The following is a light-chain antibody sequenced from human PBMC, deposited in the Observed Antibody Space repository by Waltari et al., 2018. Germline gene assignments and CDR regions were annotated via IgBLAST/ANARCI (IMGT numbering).Light chain of an antibody. Sequence: EIVLTQSPGTLSLSPGESATLSCRASQSVDTYLAWYQKKPGQAPRLLIYDASTRATGIPARFSGSGSGTDVTLTISSLEPEDFAVYYCQQRSSWFTFGGGTKVEV. CDR1: QSVDTY. J-gene: IGKJ4*01. V-gene: IGKV3-11*01. CDR2: DAS. CDR3: QQRSSWFT.